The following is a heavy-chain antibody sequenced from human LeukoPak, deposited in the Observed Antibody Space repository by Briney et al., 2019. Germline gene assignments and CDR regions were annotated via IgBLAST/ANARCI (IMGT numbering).Heavy chain of an antibody. CDR2: IYTTGKT. CDR3: ARHGYTASHYFLDF. CDR1: SGSINY. Sequence: SETLSLTCTVSSGSINYWGWVRQPAGRGLEWIGRIYTTGKTDYNPSLKSLLTMSVDTPKRQFSLSLTSVTDSDTAIYFCARHGYTASHYFLDFWSQGTLVTVSS. V-gene: IGHV4-4*07. J-gene: IGHJ4*02. D-gene: IGHD3-16*01.